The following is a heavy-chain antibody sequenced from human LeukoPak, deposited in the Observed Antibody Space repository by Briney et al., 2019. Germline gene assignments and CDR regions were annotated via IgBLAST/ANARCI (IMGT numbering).Heavy chain of an antibody. CDR3: AVLIVPAEGLYYYYYMDV. J-gene: IGHJ6*03. D-gene: IGHD2-2*01. V-gene: IGHV1-69*13. Sequence: ASVKVSCKASGGTFSSYAISWVRQAPGQGLEWMGGIIPIFGTANYAQKFQGRDTITADESTSTAYMELSSLRSEDTAVYYCAVLIVPAEGLYYYYYMDVWGKGTTVTVSS. CDR2: IIPIFGTA. CDR1: GGTFSSYA.